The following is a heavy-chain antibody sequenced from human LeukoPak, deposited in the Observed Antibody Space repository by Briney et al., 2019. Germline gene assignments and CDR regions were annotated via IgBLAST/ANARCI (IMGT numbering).Heavy chain of an antibody. J-gene: IGHJ5*02. Sequence: SETLSLTCIVSGGSISSISNHYWSWILQPPGKRLEWIGYIYYSGSADYNPSLKGRVTISMDTSKNQFSLQMKSVTAADTAVYYCAREYRSDYSGSLWFDPWGQGTLVTVSS. D-gene: IGHD6-25*01. V-gene: IGHV4-61*01. CDR3: AREYRSDYSGSLWFDP. CDR1: GGSISSISNHY. CDR2: IYYSGSA.